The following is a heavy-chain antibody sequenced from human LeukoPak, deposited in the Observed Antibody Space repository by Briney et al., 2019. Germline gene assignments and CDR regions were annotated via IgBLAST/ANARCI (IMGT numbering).Heavy chain of an antibody. Sequence: GASVKVSCKASGYTFTAYFMHWVRQAPGQGLEWMGWINPNSGDTHFAQKFQGRVTLTRDTSISTAYMELTRLRSDDTAVYYCARMNPNYGPRSNYNVDLYDSWGQGTLVTVSS. J-gene: IGHJ4*02. CDR1: GYTFTAYF. CDR3: ARMNPNYGPRSNYNVDLYDS. V-gene: IGHV1-2*02. CDR2: INPNSGDT. D-gene: IGHD3-10*01.